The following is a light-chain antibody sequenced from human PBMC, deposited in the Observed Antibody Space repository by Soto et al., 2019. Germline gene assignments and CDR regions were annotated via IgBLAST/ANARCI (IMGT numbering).Light chain of an antibody. V-gene: IGLV2-11*01. CDR1: SSDVGRYTF. CDR3: SVCKDTYNGV. Sequence: QSALTQPRSVSGSPGQSVTISCTGSSSDVGRYTFVSWYRQHPGEAPKLLIYDVSKRPSGVPDRFSGSKSGNTASLTISGLQAEDEADYHCSVCKDTYNGVFGGGTKVTVL. J-gene: IGLJ3*02. CDR2: DVS.